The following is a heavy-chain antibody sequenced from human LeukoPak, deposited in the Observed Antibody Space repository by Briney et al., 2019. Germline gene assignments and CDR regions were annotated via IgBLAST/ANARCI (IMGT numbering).Heavy chain of an antibody. CDR1: GGSFSEYY. V-gene: IGHV4-34*01. Sequence: PSETLSLSCAVYGGSFSEYYWSWIRQPPGKGLEWIGEISPSGLTNYNPSLKSRVTISTDTSKNQFSLKLSSVTAADTAVYYCAGDHYLALKYWGHGGLVTVSS. CDR2: ISPSGLT. D-gene: IGHD1-14*01. CDR3: AGDHYLALKY. J-gene: IGHJ4*01.